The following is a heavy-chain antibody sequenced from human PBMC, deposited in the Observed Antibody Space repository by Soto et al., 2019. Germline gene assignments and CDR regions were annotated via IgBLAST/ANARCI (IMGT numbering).Heavy chain of an antibody. CDR3: SYSSRGNDY. CDR2: IWYDGSNK. V-gene: IGHV3-33*01. J-gene: IGHJ4*02. Sequence: QVQLVESGGGVVQPGRSLRLSCAASGFTFSSYGMHWVRQAPGKGLEWVAVIWYDGSNKYYADSVKGRFTISRDNSKNTLYLQMNSLRAEDTAVYYCSYSSRGNDYWGQGTLVTVSS. D-gene: IGHD6-13*01. CDR1: GFTFSSYG.